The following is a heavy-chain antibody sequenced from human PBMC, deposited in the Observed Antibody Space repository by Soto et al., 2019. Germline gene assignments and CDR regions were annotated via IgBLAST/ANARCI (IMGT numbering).Heavy chain of an antibody. D-gene: IGHD5-18*01. Sequence: QVQLVQSGAEVKKPGSSVKVSCKASGGTFSSYAISWVRQAPGQGLEWMGGIIPIFGTANYAQKFQGRVTMTADESTSTAYMELSSLRSEDTAVYYCARFSNTAMVTWYGMDVWGQGTTVTVSS. J-gene: IGHJ6*02. V-gene: IGHV1-69*01. CDR1: GGTFSSYA. CDR2: IIPIFGTA. CDR3: ARFSNTAMVTWYGMDV.